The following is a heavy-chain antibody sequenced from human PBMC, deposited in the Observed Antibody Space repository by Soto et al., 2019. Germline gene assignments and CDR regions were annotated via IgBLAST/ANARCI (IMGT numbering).Heavy chain of an antibody. Sequence: SETLSLTCAVYGGSFSGYYWSWIRQPPGKGLEWIGEINHSGSTNYNPSLKSRVTISVDTSKNQFSLKLSSVTAADTAVYYCARAHIVGATNDYWGQGTLVTVSS. J-gene: IGHJ4*02. CDR3: ARAHIVGATNDY. CDR2: INHSGST. CDR1: GGSFSGYY. D-gene: IGHD1-26*01. V-gene: IGHV4-34*01.